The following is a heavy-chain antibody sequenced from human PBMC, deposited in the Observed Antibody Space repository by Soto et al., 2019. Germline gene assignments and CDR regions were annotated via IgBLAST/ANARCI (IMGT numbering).Heavy chain of an antibody. Sequence: QVQLQVSGPGLVKPSETLSLTCTVSGDSISSYSWSWIRQPPGKGLEWIGNIHYNGNTKYNPSLKSRVTXSXXXSXXQFSRKLISVTAADTAVYYCAREGNLGRWLQPLDYWGQGTLVTVSS. V-gene: IGHV4-59*01. D-gene: IGHD5-12*01. CDR2: IHYNGNT. J-gene: IGHJ4*02. CDR3: AREGNLGRWLQPLDY. CDR1: GDSISSYS.